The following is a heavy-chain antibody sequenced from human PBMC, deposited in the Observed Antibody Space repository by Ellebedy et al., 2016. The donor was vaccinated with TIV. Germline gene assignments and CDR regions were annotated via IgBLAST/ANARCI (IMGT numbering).Heavy chain of an antibody. CDR1: GYTFSNYG. V-gene: IGHV1-18*01. CDR2: NSTYNGQT. Sequence: AASVKVSCKASGYTFSNYGISWVRQAPGQGLEWMGWNSTYNGQTNYAQKFQGSVTMTTVTSSSTAYMELRSLRSDDTAVYFCARDFHCSSTKCYERPSLYYFDYWGQGTLVTVSS. D-gene: IGHD2-2*01. CDR3: ARDFHCSSTKCYERPSLYYFDY. J-gene: IGHJ4*02.